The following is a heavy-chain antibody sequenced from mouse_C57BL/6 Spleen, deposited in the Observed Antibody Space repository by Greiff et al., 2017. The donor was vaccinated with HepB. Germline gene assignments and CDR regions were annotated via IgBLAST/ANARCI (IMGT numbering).Heavy chain of an antibody. V-gene: IGHV1-55*01. D-gene: IGHD1-1*01. J-gene: IGHJ2*01. CDR3: ARGGFYYYGSSYAYFDY. CDR2: IYPGSGST. Sequence: QVQLQQPGAELVKPGASVKMSCKASGYTFTSYWITWVKQRPGEGLEWIGDIYPGSGSTNYNEKFKSKATLTVDTPSSTAYMQLSSLTSEDSAVYYCARGGFYYYGSSYAYFDYWGQGTTLTVSS. CDR1: GYTFTSYW.